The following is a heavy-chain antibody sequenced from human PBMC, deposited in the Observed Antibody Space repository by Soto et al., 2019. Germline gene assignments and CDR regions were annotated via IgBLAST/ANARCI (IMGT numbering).Heavy chain of an antibody. CDR3: AKDAISGDGIWLMDS. V-gene: IGHV3-23*01. Sequence: GGSLRLSCAASGFTFRNYAMTWARQAPGKGLEWVSSLLRSGSSAYYADSVRGRFTISSDTSANSLYLQMDNLRAEDTAIYYCAKDAISGDGIWLMDSWGQGTVVTVS. D-gene: IGHD4-17*01. CDR1: GFTFRNYA. CDR2: LLRSGSSA. J-gene: IGHJ5*02.